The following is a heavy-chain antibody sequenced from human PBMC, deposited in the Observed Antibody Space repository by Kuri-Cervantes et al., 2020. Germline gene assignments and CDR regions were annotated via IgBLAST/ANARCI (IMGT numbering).Heavy chain of an antibody. V-gene: IGHV3-30*03. CDR3: ARNHPYYYDSSGTSDY. D-gene: IGHD3-22*01. CDR2: ISYDGSNK. CDR1: GFTFSSYG. Sequence: GESLKISCAASGFTFSSYGMHWVRQAPGKGLEWVAVISYDGSNKYYADSVKGRFTISRDNSKNTLYLQMNSLRAEDTAVYYCARNHPYYYDSSGTSDYWGQGTLVTVSS. J-gene: IGHJ4*02.